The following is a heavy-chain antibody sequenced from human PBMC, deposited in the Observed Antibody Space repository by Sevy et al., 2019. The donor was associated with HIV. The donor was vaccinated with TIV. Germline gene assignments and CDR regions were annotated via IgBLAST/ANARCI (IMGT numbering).Heavy chain of an antibody. CDR2: ISYDGSNK. V-gene: IGHV3-30-3*01. CDR1: GFTFSSYA. Sequence: GGSLRLSCAASGFTFSSYAMHWVRQAPGKGLEWVAVISYDGSNKYYADSVKGRFTISRDNSKNTLYLQMNSLRAEDTAVYYCARDLYDSRGYSVTYYFDYWGQGTLVTVSS. D-gene: IGHD3-22*01. CDR3: ARDLYDSRGYSVTYYFDY. J-gene: IGHJ4*02.